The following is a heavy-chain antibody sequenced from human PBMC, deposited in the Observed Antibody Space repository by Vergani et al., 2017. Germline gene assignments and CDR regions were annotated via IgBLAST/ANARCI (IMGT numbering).Heavy chain of an antibody. Sequence: QVQLQESGPGLVKPSETLSLTCTVSGCSISSYYWSWIRQPPGKGLEWIGYIYYSGSTNYNPSLKSRVTIAVDTSKNQFSLKRSAVTAADTAVYYCATISMAAQDAFDIWGQGTMVTVSS. D-gene: IGHD6-6*01. J-gene: IGHJ3*02. CDR2: IYYSGST. CDR1: GCSISSYY. V-gene: IGHV4-59*01. CDR3: ATISMAAQDAFDI.